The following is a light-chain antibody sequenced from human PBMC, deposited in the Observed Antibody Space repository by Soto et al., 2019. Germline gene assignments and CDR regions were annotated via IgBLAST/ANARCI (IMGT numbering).Light chain of an antibody. J-gene: IGKJ4*01. Sequence: EIVLTQSPATLSFSPGERATLSCRASQSISTYLAWYQQKPGQAPRLLIYDASNRATGIPARFSGRGSGTDFTLTISSLEPEDFAVYYCQQRSKWLTFGGGTKVDIK. CDR1: QSISTY. CDR2: DAS. CDR3: QQRSKWLT. V-gene: IGKV3-11*01.